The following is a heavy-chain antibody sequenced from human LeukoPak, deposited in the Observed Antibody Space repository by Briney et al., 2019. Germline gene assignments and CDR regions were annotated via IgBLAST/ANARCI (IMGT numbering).Heavy chain of an antibody. V-gene: IGHV3-48*03. Sequence: PGGSLRLSCAAAGFTFSSYEMNWVRQAPGKGLEWVSYISSSGSTIYYADSVKGRFTISRDNAKNSLYLQMNSLRAEDTAVYYCARDVAVEWLVPFDYRGQGTLVTVSS. J-gene: IGHJ4*02. CDR1: GFTFSSYE. D-gene: IGHD6-19*01. CDR2: ISSSGSTI. CDR3: ARDVAVEWLVPFDY.